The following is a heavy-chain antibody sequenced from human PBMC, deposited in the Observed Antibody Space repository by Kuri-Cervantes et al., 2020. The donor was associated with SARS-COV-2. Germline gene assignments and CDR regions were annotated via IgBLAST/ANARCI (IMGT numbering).Heavy chain of an antibody. CDR2: IGTAGDT. CDR1: GFTFSSYD. CDR3: AKSTLDDY. Sequence: GESLKISCAASGFTFSSYDMHWVRQATGKGLEWVSAIGTAGDTYYPGSVKGRFTISRENAKNSLYLQMNSLRAEDTAVYYCAKSTLDDYWGQGTLVTVSS. V-gene: IGHV3-13*01. J-gene: IGHJ4*02.